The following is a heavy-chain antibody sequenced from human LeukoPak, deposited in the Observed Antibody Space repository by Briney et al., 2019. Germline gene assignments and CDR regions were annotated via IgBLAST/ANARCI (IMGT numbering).Heavy chain of an antibody. CDR2: IIPVFGRP. Sequence: GSSVKVSCKPSGSSFTISDYAIVWVRQAPGQGLEWMGGIIPVFGRPDYAPKFQGRLTISTDESTNTAYMQLSSLTSGDTAVYLCARGRGGSIVIVAPYFDSWGQGTLVSVSS. J-gene: IGHJ4*02. CDR1: GSSFTISDYA. V-gene: IGHV1-69*05. D-gene: IGHD5-12*01. CDR3: ARGRGGSIVIVAPYFDS.